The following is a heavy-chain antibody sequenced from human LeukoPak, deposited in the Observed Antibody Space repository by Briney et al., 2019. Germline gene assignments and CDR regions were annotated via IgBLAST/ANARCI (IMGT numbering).Heavy chain of an antibody. Sequence: GESLKISCKGSGYSFTSYWIGWVRQMPGKGLEWMRIIYPGDSDTRYSPSFQGQVTISADKSINTAYLQWSSLKASDTAMYYCARHIHGYSSKFGAIDYWGQGTLVTVSS. CDR3: ARHIHGYSSKFGAIDY. J-gene: IGHJ4*02. D-gene: IGHD5-18*01. V-gene: IGHV5-51*01. CDR2: IYPGDSDT. CDR1: GYSFTSYW.